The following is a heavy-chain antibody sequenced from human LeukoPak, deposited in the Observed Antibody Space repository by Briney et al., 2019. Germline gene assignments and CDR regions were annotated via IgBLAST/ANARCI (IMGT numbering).Heavy chain of an antibody. CDR3: ARLKFYDSTGYSPGHYMDG. V-gene: IGHV4-4*07. Sequence: PSETLSLTCTVSGGPIYSYYWSWIRQTAGKGLEWIGRLYPGVSTNYNPSLKSRVTMSVDTSKNQFALKLSAVTAADTAVYYCARLKFYDSTGYSPGHYMDGWGKGTTVTVSS. CDR2: LYPGVST. CDR1: GGPIYSYY. D-gene: IGHD3-22*01. J-gene: IGHJ6*03.